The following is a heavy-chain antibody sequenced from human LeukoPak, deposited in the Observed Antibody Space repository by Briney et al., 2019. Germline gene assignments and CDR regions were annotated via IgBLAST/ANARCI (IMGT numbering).Heavy chain of an antibody. D-gene: IGHD6-19*01. CDR2: ISSSSSTM. V-gene: IGHV3-48*04. Sequence: GRSLRLSCAASGFTFDDYAMHWVRQAPGKGLEWVSYISSSSSTMYYADSVKGRFTISRDNGKNSLYLQMNSLRAEDASVYYCARDLGYSSGWPFDCWGQGTLVTVSS. J-gene: IGHJ4*02. CDR3: ARDLGYSSGWPFDC. CDR1: GFTFDDYA.